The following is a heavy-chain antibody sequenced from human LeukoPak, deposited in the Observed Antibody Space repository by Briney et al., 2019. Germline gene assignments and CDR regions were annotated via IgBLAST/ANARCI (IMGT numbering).Heavy chain of an antibody. CDR2: ISGSGGST. J-gene: IGHJ4*02. V-gene: IGHV3-23*01. CDR3: AKSGYYFRAWYFDY. CDR1: GFTFSSYV. Sequence: PGGSLRLSCAASGFTFSSYVMSWVRQAPGKGLEWVSAISGSGGSTYYADSVKGRFTISRDNSKNTLYLQMNSLRAEDTAVYYCAKSGYYFRAWYFDYWGQGTLVTVSS. D-gene: IGHD2/OR15-2a*01.